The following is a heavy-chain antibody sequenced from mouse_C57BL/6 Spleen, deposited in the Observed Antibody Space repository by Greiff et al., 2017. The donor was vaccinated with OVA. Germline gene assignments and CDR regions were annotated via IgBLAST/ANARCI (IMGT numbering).Heavy chain of an antibody. CDR1: GYTFTSYW. Sequence: VQLQQPGAELVRPGSSVKLSCKASGYTFTSYWMHWVKQRPIQGLEWIGNIDPSDSETHYNQKFKDKATLTVDKSSSTAYMQLSSLTSEDSAVYYCARWVSNYYAMDYWGQGTSVTVSS. V-gene: IGHV1-52*01. CDR3: ARWVSNYYAMDY. CDR2: IDPSDSET. J-gene: IGHJ4*01.